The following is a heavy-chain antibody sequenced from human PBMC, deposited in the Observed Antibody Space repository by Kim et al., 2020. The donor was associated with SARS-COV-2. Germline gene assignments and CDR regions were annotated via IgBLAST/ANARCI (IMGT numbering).Heavy chain of an antibody. CDR1: GGTFSSYA. CDR3: ARDLLGYSSSWGNWFDP. V-gene: IGHV1-69*13. CDR2: IIPIFGTA. J-gene: IGHJ5*02. Sequence: SVKVSCKASGGTFSSYAISWVRQAPGQGLEWMGGIIPIFGTANYAQKFQGRVTITADESTSTVYMELSSLRSEDTAVYYCARDLLGYSSSWGNWFDPWGQGTLVTVSS. D-gene: IGHD6-13*01.